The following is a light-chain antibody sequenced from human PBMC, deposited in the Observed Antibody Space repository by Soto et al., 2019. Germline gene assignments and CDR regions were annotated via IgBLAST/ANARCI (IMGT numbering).Light chain of an antibody. V-gene: IGKV2-28*01. Sequence: DIVMTQSPLSLPVTPGEPASISCRSSQSLLHSNGYNYLDWYLQKPGQSPQLLIYLGSNRASGVPDRFSGSGSETDFTLTISSLEPEDFAVYYCQQRSNWPSITFGQGTRLEIK. J-gene: IGKJ5*01. CDR2: LGS. CDR3: QQRSNWPSIT. CDR1: QSLLHSNGYNY.